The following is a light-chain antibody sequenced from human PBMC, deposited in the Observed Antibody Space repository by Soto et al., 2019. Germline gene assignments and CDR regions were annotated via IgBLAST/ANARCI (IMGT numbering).Light chain of an antibody. V-gene: IGKV3-20*01. CDR1: QSVGSNY. CDR2: GAS. Sequence: EIVLTQSPGTLSLSPGERATLYCRASQSVGSNYLAWYQQKPGQAPRVLIYGASSRATGIPDRFSGSGSGTDFALTISRLEPEDFAVYYCQHYGYSPRYTFGQGTRLEIK. CDR3: QHYGYSPRYT. J-gene: IGKJ2*01.